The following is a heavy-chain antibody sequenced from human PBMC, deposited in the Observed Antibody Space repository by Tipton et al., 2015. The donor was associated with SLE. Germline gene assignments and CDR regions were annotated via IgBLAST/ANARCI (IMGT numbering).Heavy chain of an antibody. J-gene: IGHJ4*02. CDR3: ASLYGGNSVDY. CDR1: GFTFSNYY. V-gene: IGHV3-11*04. CDR2: ISSSGTII. Sequence: SLRLSCAASGFTFSNYYMSWIRQAPGKGLEWVSYISSSGTIIYYADSVKGRFTVSRDSDSLYLQMNSLRAEDTAVYYCASLYGGNSVDYWGQGTLVTVSS. D-gene: IGHD4-23*01.